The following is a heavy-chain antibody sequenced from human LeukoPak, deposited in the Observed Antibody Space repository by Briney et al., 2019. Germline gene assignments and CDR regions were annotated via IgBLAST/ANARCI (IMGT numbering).Heavy chain of an antibody. Sequence: SVTVSCKATGGTFSSYAISWVRQAPGQGLEWMGGIIPIFCTANYAQKFQGRVTITTDESTSTAYVELSSLRSEDTAVYYCASRNSYLGGNDAFDIWGQGKMVTVSS. CDR2: IIPIFCTA. CDR3: ASRNSYLGGNDAFDI. D-gene: IGHD1-26*01. V-gene: IGHV1-69*05. J-gene: IGHJ3*02. CDR1: GGTFSSYA.